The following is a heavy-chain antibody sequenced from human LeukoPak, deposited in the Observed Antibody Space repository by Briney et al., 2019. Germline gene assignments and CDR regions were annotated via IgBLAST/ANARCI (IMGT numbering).Heavy chain of an antibody. CDR3: ARGTHSSSGSLYYFDF. D-gene: IGHD1-26*01. CDR1: GYTFTTFE. V-gene: IGHV1-8*02. Sequence: ASVKVSCTTSGYTFTTFEINWVRQATGQGLEWMGWMNPSSGNTDYAQKFQGRVTFTRDTSSSTMYMELSGLRSEDMAVYYCARGTHSSSGSLYYFDFWGQGTLVTVSS. J-gene: IGHJ4*02. CDR2: MNPSSGNT.